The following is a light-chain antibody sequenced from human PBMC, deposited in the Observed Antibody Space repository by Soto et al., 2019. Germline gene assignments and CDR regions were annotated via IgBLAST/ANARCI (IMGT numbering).Light chain of an antibody. CDR1: QSVSSY. CDR2: DAS. V-gene: IGKV3-11*01. Sequence: EIVMTQSPATLSVSPGERATFSCRASQSVSSYLAWYQQKPGQAPRLLIYDASNRATGIPARFSGSGSGTDFTLTISNLEPEDFAVYYCQQHSHWPPWTFGQGNKVDSK. CDR3: QQHSHWPPWT. J-gene: IGKJ1*01.